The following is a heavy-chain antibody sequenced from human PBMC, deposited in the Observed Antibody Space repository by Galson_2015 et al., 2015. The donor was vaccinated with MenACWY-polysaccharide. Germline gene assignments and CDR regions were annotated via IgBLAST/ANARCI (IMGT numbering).Heavy chain of an antibody. CDR2: ISGSGGST. D-gene: IGHD3-22*01. J-gene: IGHJ4*02. CDR3: AKGYDINGYSFSDY. V-gene: IGHV3-23*01. CDR1: GFTFSSYG. Sequence: SLRLSCAASGFTFSSYGMSWVRQAPGQGLEWVSAISGSGGSTNYADSVKGRFTISRDNSKNALYLQMNGLRAEDTAIYFCAKGYDINGYSFSDYWGQGTLVTVSS.